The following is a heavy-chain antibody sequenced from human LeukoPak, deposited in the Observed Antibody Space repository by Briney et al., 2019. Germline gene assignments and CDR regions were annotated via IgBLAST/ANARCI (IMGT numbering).Heavy chain of an antibody. CDR1: GFTFSSYS. CDR2: IRYDGSNK. D-gene: IGHD2-2*01. Sequence: GGSLRLSCAASGFTFSSYSMNWVRQAPGKGLEWVAFIRYDGSNKYYADSVKGRFTISRDNSKNTLYLQMNSLRPEDTAVYYCARDKLPAPWDGMDVWGQGTTVTVSS. J-gene: IGHJ6*02. V-gene: IGHV3-30*02. CDR3: ARDKLPAPWDGMDV.